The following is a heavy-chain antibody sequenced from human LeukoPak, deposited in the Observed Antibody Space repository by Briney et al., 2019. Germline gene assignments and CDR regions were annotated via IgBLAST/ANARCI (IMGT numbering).Heavy chain of an antibody. D-gene: IGHD3-16*02. CDR3: ARGDGLGELSSTLDS. Sequence: PGRSLRLSCAASGFTFSSYGMHWVRQAPGKGLEWVAVISYDGSNKYYADSVKGRFTISRDNSKNTLYLQMNSLRVEDTAVYYCARGDGLGELSSTLDSWGQGTRITVSS. J-gene: IGHJ5*01. V-gene: IGHV3-30*03. CDR1: GFTFSSYG. CDR2: ISYDGSNK.